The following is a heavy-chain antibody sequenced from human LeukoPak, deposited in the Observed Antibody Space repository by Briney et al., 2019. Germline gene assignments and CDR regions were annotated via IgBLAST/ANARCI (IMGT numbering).Heavy chain of an antibody. J-gene: IGHJ4*02. D-gene: IGHD2-21*01. CDR1: GFTFSSYW. CDR3: GTDMVKGY. V-gene: IGHV3-74*01. CDR2: INSDGSST. Sequence: PGGSLRLSCAVSGFTFSSYWMHCVRQAPGKGLVWVSRINSDGSSTNYADSVKGRFTISRDNAKNTLYLQMNSLRAEDAAVYYCGTDMVKGYWGQGTLVTVAS.